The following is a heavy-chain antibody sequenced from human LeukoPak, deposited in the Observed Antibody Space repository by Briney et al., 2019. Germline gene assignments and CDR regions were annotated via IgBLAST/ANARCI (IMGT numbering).Heavy chain of an antibody. V-gene: IGHV4-34*01. CDR1: GVSLNDYY. CDR3: ARIRCGHSGSVCYNH. CDR2: ISHTEGT. D-gene: IGHD3-9*01. Sequence: SETLSLTCGVFGVSLNDYYWSMIRQSPGKGLEWIGEISHTEGTRYNPSLESRVTMSVGTSENQQSLIVLFVTAADTAVYYCARIRCGHSGSVCYNHWGLGTLVTVSS. J-gene: IGHJ1*01.